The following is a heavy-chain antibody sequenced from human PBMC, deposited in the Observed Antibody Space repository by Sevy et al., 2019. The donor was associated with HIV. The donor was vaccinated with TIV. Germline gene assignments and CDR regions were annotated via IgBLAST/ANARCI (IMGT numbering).Heavy chain of an antibody. CDR1: GFTFSSYS. D-gene: IGHD4-17*01. CDR3: ARDYGGIRHFQY. V-gene: IGHV3-21*01. J-gene: IGHJ1*01. CDR2: IISRSSYI. Sequence: GGSLRLSCAASGFTFSSYSMNWVRQAPGKGLEWVSSIISRSSYIYYADSVKGRFTISRDNARNARCLQMNSLRAEDTAVYYCARDYGGIRHFQYWGQGTLVTVSS.